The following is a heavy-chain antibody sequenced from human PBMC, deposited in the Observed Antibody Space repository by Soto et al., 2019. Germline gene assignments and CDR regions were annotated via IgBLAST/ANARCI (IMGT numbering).Heavy chain of an antibody. CDR2: ISHSGTA. J-gene: IGHJ4*02. CDR1: GGSVRSDDYF. CDR3: ARGHYDGVTGYCVRYFDY. D-gene: IGHD3-9*01. V-gene: IGHV4-30-4*01. Sequence: QVQLQESGPGLVKPSQTLSLRCSVSGGSVRSDDYFWSWIRQPPGKALEWMGYISHSGTAYYNPSLKRRLARSIATSEKHFSLSMKSLTAADSATYYCARGHYDGVTGYCVRYFDYWGRGTRVTVSS.